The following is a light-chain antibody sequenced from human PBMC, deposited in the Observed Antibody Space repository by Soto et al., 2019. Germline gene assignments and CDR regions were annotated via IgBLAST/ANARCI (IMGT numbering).Light chain of an antibody. Sequence: QSALTQPASVSGSPGQSITISCTGTSSDIGAYNSVSWYQQHPGKAPKLIVFQVSFRPSAVSDRFSGSKSDNTASLTISGLQTEDEADYFCASFRSGTILVFGSGTKLTVL. CDR1: SSDIGAYNS. CDR3: ASFRSGTILV. V-gene: IGLV2-14*01. J-gene: IGLJ1*01. CDR2: QVS.